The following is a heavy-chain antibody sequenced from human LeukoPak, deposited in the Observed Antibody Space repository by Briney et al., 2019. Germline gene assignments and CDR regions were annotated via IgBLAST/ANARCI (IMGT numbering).Heavy chain of an antibody. D-gene: IGHD6-13*01. CDR1: GGSISSYY. CDR3: ARGIAAASERAFDI. J-gene: IGHJ3*02. CDR2: IYSSGST. Sequence: SETLSLTCTVSGGSISSYYWSWIRQPAGKGLEWIGRIYSSGSTDYNPSLKSRVTMSVDTSKNQFSLKMRSVTAADTAVYYCARGIAAASERAFDIWGQATMVTVSS. V-gene: IGHV4-4*07.